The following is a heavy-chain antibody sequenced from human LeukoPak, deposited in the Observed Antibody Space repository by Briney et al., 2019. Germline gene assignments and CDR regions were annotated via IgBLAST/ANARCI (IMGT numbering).Heavy chain of an antibody. CDR3: ARDSSGYAQLDY. Sequence: SETLSLTCAVYGGSFSGYYWSWIRQPPGKGLEWIGEINHSGSTNYNPSLKSRVTISVDTSKNQFSLKLSSVIAADTAVYYCARDSSGYAQLDYWGQGTLVTVSS. CDR1: GGSFSGYY. J-gene: IGHJ4*02. D-gene: IGHD3-22*01. V-gene: IGHV4-34*01. CDR2: INHSGST.